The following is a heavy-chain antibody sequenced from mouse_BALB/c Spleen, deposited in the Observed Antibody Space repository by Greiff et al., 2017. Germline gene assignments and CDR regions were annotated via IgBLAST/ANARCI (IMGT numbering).Heavy chain of an antibody. Sequence: EVQVVESGGGLVKPGGSLKLSCAASGFTFSSYAMSWVRQSPEKRLEWVAEISSGGSYTYYPDTVTGRFTISRDNAKNTLYLEMSSLRSEDTAMYYCARDIYGDYWGQGTTLTVSS. CDR2: ISSGGSYT. J-gene: IGHJ2*01. CDR1: GFTFSSYA. CDR3: ARDIYGDY. D-gene: IGHD1-1*01. V-gene: IGHV5-9-4*01.